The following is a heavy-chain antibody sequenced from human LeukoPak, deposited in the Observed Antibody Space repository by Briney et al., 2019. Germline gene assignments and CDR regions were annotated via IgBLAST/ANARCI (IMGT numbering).Heavy chain of an antibody. CDR2: MNPNSGNT. CDR3: ARGRGVAATPAFVDY. Sequence: ASVKVSCKASGYTFTSYDINWVRQATEQGLEWMGWMNPNSGNTGYAQKFQGRVTITRNTSISTAYMEPSSLRSEDTAVYYCARGRGVAATPAFVDYWGQGTLVTVSS. J-gene: IGHJ4*02. V-gene: IGHV1-8*03. D-gene: IGHD2-15*01. CDR1: GYTFTSYD.